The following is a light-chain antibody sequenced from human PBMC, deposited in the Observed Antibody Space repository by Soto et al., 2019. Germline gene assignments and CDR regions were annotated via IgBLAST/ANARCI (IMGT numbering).Light chain of an antibody. CDR2: AAS. V-gene: IGKV3-20*01. J-gene: IGKJ2*01. CDR1: QSVSSSF. Sequence: EVVLTQSPGTLSLSPGERATLSCRASQSVSSSFLAWYQHKPGQTPRLLIYAASSRATGIPDRFSGSGSGTDFTLTISRLQPEDFAVYYCQKYGSSPRYTFGQGTKLEIK. CDR3: QKYGSSPRYT.